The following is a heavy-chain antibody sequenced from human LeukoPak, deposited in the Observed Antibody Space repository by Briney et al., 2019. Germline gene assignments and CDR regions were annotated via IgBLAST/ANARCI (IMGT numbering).Heavy chain of an antibody. CDR1: GYTFTSYY. CDR3: AREVPTRYFDWLSKPGPDG. CDR2: INPSGGST. Sequence: ASVKVSCKASGYTFTSYYMHWVRQAPGQGLEWMGIINPSGGSTSYAQKFQGRVTMTRDTSTRTVYMERSSLRCEDTAVYYRAREVPTRYFDWLSKPGPDGWGQRTPVTASS. V-gene: IGHV1-46*01. D-gene: IGHD3-9*01. J-gene: IGHJ4*02.